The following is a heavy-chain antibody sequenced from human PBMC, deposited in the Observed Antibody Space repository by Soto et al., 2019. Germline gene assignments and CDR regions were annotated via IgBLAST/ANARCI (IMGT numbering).Heavy chain of an antibody. V-gene: IGHV3-21*01. D-gene: IGHD5-18*01. CDR1: GFTFSDYS. J-gene: IGHJ4*02. CDR3: ARGGSGYSYAYFDY. Sequence: EVQLVESGRGLVKPGGSLRLSCAASGFTFSDYSMTWVRQAPGRGLEWVSSISSSSSYIYYADSVKGRFTISRDNAKNSLYLQMNSLRAEDTAVYYCARGGSGYSYAYFDYWGQGTLVTVSS. CDR2: ISSSSSYI.